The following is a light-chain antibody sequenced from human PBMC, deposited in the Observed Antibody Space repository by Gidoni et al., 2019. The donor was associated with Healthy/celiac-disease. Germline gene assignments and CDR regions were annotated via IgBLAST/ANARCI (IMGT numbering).Light chain of an antibody. V-gene: IGLV2-8*01. CDR3: SSYAGSNNLGV. Sequence: QSALTQPPSASGSPGQSVTIACTGTSSDVGGYNYVSWYQHHPGKAPKLMIYEVTNRPSGVPDRCSGSKSGNTASLTVSGLQAEDEADYYCSSYAGSNNLGVFGTGTKVTVL. J-gene: IGLJ1*01. CDR2: EVT. CDR1: SSDVGGYNY.